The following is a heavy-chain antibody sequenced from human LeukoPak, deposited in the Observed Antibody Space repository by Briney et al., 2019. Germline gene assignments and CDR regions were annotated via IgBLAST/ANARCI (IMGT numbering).Heavy chain of an antibody. V-gene: IGHV3-21*01. CDR3: ARAGYGGNSWY. CDR2: ISSSSSYI. J-gene: IGHJ4*02. D-gene: IGHD4-23*01. CDR1: GFTFSSYS. Sequence: GRSLRLSCAASGFTFSSYSMNWVRQAPGKGLEWVSSISSSSSYIYYADSVKGRFTISRDNAKNSLYLQMNSLRAEDTAVYYCARAGYGGNSWYWGQGTLVTVSS.